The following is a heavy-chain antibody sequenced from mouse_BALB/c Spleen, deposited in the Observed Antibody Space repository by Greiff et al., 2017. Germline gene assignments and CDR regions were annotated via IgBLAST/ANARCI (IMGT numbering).Heavy chain of an antibody. D-gene: IGHD2-3*01. Sequence: EVQGVESGGGLVKPGGSLKLSCAASGFTFSSYAMSWVRQSPEKRLEWVAEISSGGSSTYYPDTVTGRFTISRDNAKNTLYLEMSSLRSEDTAMYYCARASMTRYFDVWGAGTTVTVSS. V-gene: IGHV5-9-4*01. J-gene: IGHJ1*01. CDR1: GFTFSSYA. CDR3: ARASMTRYFDV. CDR2: ISSGGSST.